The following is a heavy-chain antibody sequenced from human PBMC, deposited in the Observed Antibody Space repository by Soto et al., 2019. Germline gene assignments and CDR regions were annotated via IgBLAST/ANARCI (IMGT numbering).Heavy chain of an antibody. CDR3: ASSVAGGQYYYYYGMDV. V-gene: IGHV5-10-1*01. CDR2: IDPSDSYT. J-gene: IGHJ6*02. CDR1: GYSFTSYW. Sequence: GESLKISCKGSGYSFTSYWISWVRQMPGKGLEWMGRIDPSDSYTNYSPSFQGHVTISADKSISTAYLQWSSLKASDTAMYYCASSVAGGQYYYYYGMDVWGQGTTVTVSS. D-gene: IGHD6-19*01.